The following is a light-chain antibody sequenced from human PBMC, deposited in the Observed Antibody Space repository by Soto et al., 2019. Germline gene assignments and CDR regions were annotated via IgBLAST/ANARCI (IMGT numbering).Light chain of an antibody. CDR3: QQRSNWPPLP. CDR2: DAS. J-gene: IGKJ4*01. CDR1: QSVSNY. V-gene: IGKV3-11*01. Sequence: EIVLTQSPATLSLSPGERATLSCRASQSVSNYLAWFQQKPGQAPRLLIYDASNRATGIPARFSGSGSGTDFTVTISSLEPDDFAVYYCQQRSNWPPLPFGGGTKVQIK.